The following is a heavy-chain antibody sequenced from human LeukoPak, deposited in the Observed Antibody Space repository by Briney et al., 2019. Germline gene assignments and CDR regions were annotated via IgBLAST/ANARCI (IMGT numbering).Heavy chain of an antibody. J-gene: IGHJ4*02. Sequence: PGGSLRLSCAASGFTFSNAWMNWVRQAPGKGLEWVSSISSGSSYIYYADSVKGRFTISRDNAKNSLYLQMNSLRAEDTAVYYCARAEVGIAVAGPYFDYWGQGTLVTVSS. CDR3: ARAEVGIAVAGPYFDY. V-gene: IGHV3-21*01. CDR2: ISSGSSYI. CDR1: GFTFSNAW. D-gene: IGHD6-19*01.